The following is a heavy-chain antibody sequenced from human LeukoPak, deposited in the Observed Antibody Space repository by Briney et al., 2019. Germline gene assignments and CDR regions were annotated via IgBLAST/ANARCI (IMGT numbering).Heavy chain of an antibody. CDR1: GFTFDDYA. Sequence: GGSLRLSCAASGFTFDDYAMHWVRQAPGKGLEWVSGISWNSGSIGYADSVKGRFTISRDNAKNSLYLQMNSLRAEDTALYYCAKGEQLLWSGSNAGMDVWGQGTTVTVSS. J-gene: IGHJ6*02. D-gene: IGHD3-10*01. V-gene: IGHV3-9*01. CDR3: AKGEQLLWSGSNAGMDV. CDR2: ISWNSGSI.